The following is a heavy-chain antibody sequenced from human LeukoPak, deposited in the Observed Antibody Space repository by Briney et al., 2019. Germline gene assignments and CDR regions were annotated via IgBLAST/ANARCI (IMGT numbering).Heavy chain of an antibody. D-gene: IGHD6-19*01. J-gene: IGHJ4*02. CDR3: ARQGGAWYAFDY. CDR2: ISGSGAVT. Sequence: GGSLRLSCAASGFTFSNYAMDWVRQAPGKRLEWVSAISGSGAVTYYADSVKGRFTFSRDNSKNTLYLQMNSLRAEDTAVYFCARQGGAWYAFDYWGQGTLVTVSS. V-gene: IGHV3-23*01. CDR1: GFTFSNYA.